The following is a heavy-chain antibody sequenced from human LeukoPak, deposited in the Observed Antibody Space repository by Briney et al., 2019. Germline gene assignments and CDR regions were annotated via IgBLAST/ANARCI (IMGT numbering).Heavy chain of an antibody. V-gene: IGHV3-21*04. CDR2: ISSSSYI. J-gene: IGHJ4*02. D-gene: IGHD3-3*01. CDR3: AKVGGTYYDFWSGYYTLDY. CDR1: GFTFSSYS. Sequence: GGSLRLSCAASGFTFSSYSMNWVRQAPGKGLEWVSSISSSSYIYYADSVKGRFTISRDNSKNTLYLQMNSLRAEDTAVYYCAKVGGTYYDFWSGYYTLDYWGQGTLVTVSS.